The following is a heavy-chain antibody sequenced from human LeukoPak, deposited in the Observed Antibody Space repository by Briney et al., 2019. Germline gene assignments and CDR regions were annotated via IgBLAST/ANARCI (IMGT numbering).Heavy chain of an antibody. CDR3: ARASKYYYDSSGYPLDY. Sequence: GGSLRLSCAASRFTFSSYSMVWVRQAPGKGLEWVSSISSSSSSIYYADSVKGRFTISRDNAKNSLYLQMNSLRAEDTAVYYCARASKYYYDSSGYPLDYWGQGTLVTVSS. D-gene: IGHD3-22*01. V-gene: IGHV3-21*01. CDR2: ISSSSSSI. CDR1: RFTFSSYS. J-gene: IGHJ4*02.